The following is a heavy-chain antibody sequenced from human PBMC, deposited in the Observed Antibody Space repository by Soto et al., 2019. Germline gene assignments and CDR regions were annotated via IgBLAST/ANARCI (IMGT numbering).Heavy chain of an antibody. Sequence: QVQLQQWGAGLLKPSETLSLTCAVYGGSFSGYYWSWIRQPPGKGLEWIGEINHSGSTNYNPSLKSRVTISVDTSKNQFSLKLSSVTAADMAVYYCARGYSSSWPSSYWGQGTLVTVSS. CDR3: ARGYSSSWPSSY. CDR2: INHSGST. D-gene: IGHD6-13*01. V-gene: IGHV4-34*01. CDR1: GGSFSGYY. J-gene: IGHJ4*02.